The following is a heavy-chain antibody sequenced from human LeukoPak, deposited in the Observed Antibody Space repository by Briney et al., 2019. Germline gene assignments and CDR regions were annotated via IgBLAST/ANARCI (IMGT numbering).Heavy chain of an antibody. CDR3: ISYDFWSGHFDY. J-gene: IGHJ4*02. Sequence: GGSLRLSCAASGFTFSNAWMSWVRQAPGKGLEWVGRIKSKTDGGTTDYAASVKGRFTISRDDSKNTLYLQMNSLKTEDTAVYYCISYDFWSGHFDYWGQGTLVTVSS. CDR1: GFTFSNAW. CDR2: IKSKTDGGTT. V-gene: IGHV3-15*01. D-gene: IGHD3-3*01.